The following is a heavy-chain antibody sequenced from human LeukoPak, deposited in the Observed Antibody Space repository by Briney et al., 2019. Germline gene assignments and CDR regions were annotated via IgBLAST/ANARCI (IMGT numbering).Heavy chain of an antibody. CDR1: GGSISSYY. Sequence: SETLSLTCTVSGGSISSYYWSWIRQPPGKGLEGIGYIYTSGSTNYNPSLKSRVTISVDMSKNQFSLKLSSVTAADTAVYYCARHEYDSSGYYAYYFDYWGQGTLVTVSS. CDR3: ARHEYDSSGYYAYYFDY. CDR2: IYTSGST. D-gene: IGHD3-22*01. V-gene: IGHV4-4*09. J-gene: IGHJ4*02.